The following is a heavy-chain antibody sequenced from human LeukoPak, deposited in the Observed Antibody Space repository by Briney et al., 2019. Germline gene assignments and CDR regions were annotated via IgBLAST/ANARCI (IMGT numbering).Heavy chain of an antibody. D-gene: IGHD2-2*01. V-gene: IGHV3-73*01. CDR1: GFSFSGST. Sequence: SGGSLRLSCAASGFSFSGSTMHWVRQASGKGLEWVGRIRSKANSYATVYAASVKGRFTISRDDSKNTVYLQMNSLKTEDTALYYCAKDRRYCSSTTCPEEWGQGTLVTVSA. J-gene: IGHJ4*02. CDR3: AKDRRYCSSTTCPEE. CDR2: IRSKANSYAT.